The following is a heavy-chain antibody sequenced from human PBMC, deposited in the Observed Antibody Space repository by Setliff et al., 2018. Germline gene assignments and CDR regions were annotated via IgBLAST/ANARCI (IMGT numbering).Heavy chain of an antibody. Sequence: GGSLRLSCAASGFTFSNYWMHWVRQAPGKGLVWVSHINRDGSNIRYADSVKGRFTISRDIAKNTLYLQMNSLRAEDTAVYYCARGPTIFGAIYYMDVWGKGTTVTVSS. CDR2: INRDGSNI. V-gene: IGHV3-74*01. J-gene: IGHJ6*03. CDR1: GFTFSNYW. CDR3: ARGPTIFGAIYYMDV. D-gene: IGHD3-3*01.